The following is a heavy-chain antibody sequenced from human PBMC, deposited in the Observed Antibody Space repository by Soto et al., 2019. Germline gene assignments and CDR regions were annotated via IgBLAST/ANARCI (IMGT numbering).Heavy chain of an antibody. J-gene: IGHJ4*02. CDR1: GGTFSSYA. D-gene: IGHD1-26*01. V-gene: IGHV1-69*13. Sequence: SVKVSCKAPGGTFSSYAISWVRQAPGQGLEWMGGIIPIFGTANYAQKFQGRVTITADESTSTAYMELSSLRSEDTAVYYCAARIVGASFDFWGQGTLVTVSS. CDR3: AARIVGASFDF. CDR2: IIPIFGTA.